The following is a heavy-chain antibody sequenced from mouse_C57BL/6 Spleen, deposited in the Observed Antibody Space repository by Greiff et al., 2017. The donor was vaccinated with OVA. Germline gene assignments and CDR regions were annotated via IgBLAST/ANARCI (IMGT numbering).Heavy chain of an antibody. J-gene: IGHJ1*03. CDR2: INPNNGGT. V-gene: IGHV1-18*01. D-gene: IGHD2-2*01. Sequence: EVQLQQSGPELVKPGASVKIPCKASGYTFTDYNMYWVKQSHGKSLEWIGDINPNNGGTIYNQKFKGKATLTVDKSSSTAYMELRSLTSEDTAVYYCARLGFGYEWYFDVWGTGTTVTVSS. CDR1: GYTFTDYN. CDR3: ARLGFGYEWYFDV.